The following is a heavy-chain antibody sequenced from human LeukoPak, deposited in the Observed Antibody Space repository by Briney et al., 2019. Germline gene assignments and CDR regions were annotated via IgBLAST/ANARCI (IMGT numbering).Heavy chain of an antibody. D-gene: IGHD1-26*01. CDR3: ARDEWGIVGANIDY. CDR1: GFTFTSYS. J-gene: IGHJ4*02. V-gene: IGHV3-23*01. CDR2: ISGGGGST. Sequence: GGSLRLSCAASGFTFTSYSMNWVRQAPGKGLEWVSTISGGGGSTYYADSVKGRFTISRDNSKNTLYLQMNSLRAEDTAVYYCARDEWGIVGANIDYWGQGTLVTVSS.